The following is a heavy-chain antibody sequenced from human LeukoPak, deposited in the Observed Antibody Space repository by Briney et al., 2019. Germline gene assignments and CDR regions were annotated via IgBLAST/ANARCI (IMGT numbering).Heavy chain of an antibody. J-gene: IGHJ4*02. CDR2: ISSSGSTI. CDR1: GFTFSDYY. CDR3: ARDCSGGSCYPDY. V-gene: IGHV3-11*04. D-gene: IGHD2-15*01. Sequence: GGSLRLSCAASGFTFSDYYMSWIRQAPGKGLEWVSYISSSGSTIYYADSVKGRFTISRDNAKNSLYLQMHSLRAEDTAVYYCARDCSGGSCYPDYWGQGTLVTVSS.